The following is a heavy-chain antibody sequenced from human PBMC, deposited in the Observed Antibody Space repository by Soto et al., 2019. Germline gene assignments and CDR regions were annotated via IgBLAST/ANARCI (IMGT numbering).Heavy chain of an antibody. Sequence: EVQLLESGGGLVQPGGSLRLSCAASGSTFSSYAMSWVRQAPGKGLEWVSAISGSGGSTYYADSVKGRFTISRDNSKNTLYLQMNSLRAEDTAVYYCAKDLRYYDSTFDYWGQGTLVTVSS. CDR1: GSTFSSYA. D-gene: IGHD3-22*01. J-gene: IGHJ4*02. V-gene: IGHV3-23*01. CDR3: AKDLRYYDSTFDY. CDR2: ISGSGGST.